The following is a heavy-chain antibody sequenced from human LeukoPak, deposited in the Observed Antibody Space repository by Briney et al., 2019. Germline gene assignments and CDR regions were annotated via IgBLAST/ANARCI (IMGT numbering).Heavy chain of an antibody. Sequence: GGSLRLSCAASGFTFTSYSMNWVRQAPGKGLEWVSSISRSSSYIYYADSVKGRFTISRDNAKNSLCLQMNSLRAEDTAVYYCARGPSYDSPGAFDIWGQGTMVTVSS. V-gene: IGHV3-21*01. J-gene: IGHJ3*02. CDR1: GFTFTSYS. CDR3: ARGPSYDSPGAFDI. CDR2: ISRSSSYI. D-gene: IGHD3-22*01.